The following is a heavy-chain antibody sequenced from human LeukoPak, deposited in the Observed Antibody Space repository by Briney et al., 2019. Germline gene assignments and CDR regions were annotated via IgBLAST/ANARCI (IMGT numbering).Heavy chain of an antibody. CDR3: ARANDYDRSGYYNYYFDY. V-gene: IGHV1-69*01. CDR1: GGTFSSYA. CDR2: IIPIFGTA. J-gene: IGHJ4*02. D-gene: IGHD3-22*01. Sequence: SVKVSCKASGGTFSSYAISWVRQAPGQGLEWMGGIIPIFGTANYAQKFQGRVTITADESTSTAYMELSSLRSEDTAVYYCARANDYDRSGYYNYYFDYWGQGTMVTVSS.